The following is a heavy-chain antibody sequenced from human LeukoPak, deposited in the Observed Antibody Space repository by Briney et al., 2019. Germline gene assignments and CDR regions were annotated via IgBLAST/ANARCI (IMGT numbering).Heavy chain of an antibody. CDR3: ARLGSYNEAFDI. CDR2: IIPIFGTA. J-gene: IGHJ3*02. Sequence: LKLSCKASGGTFSSYAISWVRRAPGQGLEWMGGIIPIFGTANYAQKFQGRVTITADESTSRAYMELSSLRSEDTAVYYCARLGSYNEAFDIWGQGTMVTVS. D-gene: IGHD1-26*01. V-gene: IGHV1-69*01. CDR1: GGTFSSYA.